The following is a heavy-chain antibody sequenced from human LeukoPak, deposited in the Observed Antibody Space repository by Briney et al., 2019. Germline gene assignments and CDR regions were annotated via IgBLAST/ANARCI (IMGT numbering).Heavy chain of an antibody. V-gene: IGHV5-51*01. D-gene: IGHD6-6*01. J-gene: IGHJ6*02. CDR2: IYPGDSDT. CDR3: ASATIEYSSSVYYYYYGMHV. Sequence: GESLKISCKGSGYSFTSYWIGWVRQMPGKGLEWMGIIYPGDSDTRYSPSFQGQVTISADKSISTAYLQWSSLKASDTAMYYCASATIEYSSSVYYYYYGMHVWGQGTTVTVSS. CDR1: GYSFTSYW.